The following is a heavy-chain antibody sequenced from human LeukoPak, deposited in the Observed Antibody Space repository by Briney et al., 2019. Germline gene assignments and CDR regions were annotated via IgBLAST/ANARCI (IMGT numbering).Heavy chain of an antibody. J-gene: IGHJ4*02. D-gene: IGHD3-22*01. V-gene: IGHV1-69*05. CDR1: GGTFSSYA. CDR3: ARDPGYYDSSGYYDSYFDY. Sequence: ASVKVSCKASGGTFSSYAISWVRQAPGQGLEWMGGIIPIFGTANYAQKSQGRVTITTDESTSTAYMELSSLRSEDTAVYYCARDPGYYDSSGYYDSYFDYWGQGTLVTVSS. CDR2: IIPIFGTA.